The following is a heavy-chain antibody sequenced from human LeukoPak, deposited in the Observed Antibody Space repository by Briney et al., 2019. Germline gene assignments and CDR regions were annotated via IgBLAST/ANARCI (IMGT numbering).Heavy chain of an antibody. CDR2: INHSGST. V-gene: IGHV4-34*01. D-gene: IGHD3-10*01. CDR3: VRRVSAYASGSYIGY. J-gene: IGHJ4*02. CDR1: GGSFIGYY. Sequence: SETLSLTCAVYGGSFIGYYWRWIRQPPGKGLEWIGEINHSGSTNYNPSLKSRVTISVDTSKNQFSLKLSSVTAADTAAYYCVRRVSAYASGSYIGYWGQGTPVTVSS.